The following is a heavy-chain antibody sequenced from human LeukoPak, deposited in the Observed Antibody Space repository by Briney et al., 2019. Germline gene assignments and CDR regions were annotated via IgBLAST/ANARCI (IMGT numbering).Heavy chain of an antibody. V-gene: IGHV3-73*01. CDR2: IRSKANSYAT. Sequence: SGGSLRLSCAASGFTFSGSAMHWVRQASGKGLEWVGRIRSKANSYATAYAASVKGRFTISRDDSKNTAYLQMNSLKTEDTAMYYCARDATDYFDSSGSLDYWGQGTLVTVSS. J-gene: IGHJ4*02. D-gene: IGHD3-22*01. CDR3: ARDATDYFDSSGSLDY. CDR1: GFTFSGSA.